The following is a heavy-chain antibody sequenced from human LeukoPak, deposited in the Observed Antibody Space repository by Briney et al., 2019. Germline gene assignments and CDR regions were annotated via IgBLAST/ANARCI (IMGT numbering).Heavy chain of an antibody. D-gene: IGHD3-22*01. V-gene: IGHV4-4*07. CDR3: ARVDSSGSFDY. J-gene: IGHJ4*02. Sequence: SETLSLTCTVSGGSISSYYWSWLWQPAGKGLEWIGRVYTNGNTNYNPSFKSRVTMSVDTSKNQFSLKLSSVTAADTAVYYCARVDSSGSFDYWGQGTLVTVSS. CDR1: GGSISSYY. CDR2: VYTNGNT.